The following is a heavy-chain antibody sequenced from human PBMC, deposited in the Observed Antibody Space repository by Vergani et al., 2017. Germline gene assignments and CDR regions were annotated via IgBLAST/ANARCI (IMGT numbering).Heavy chain of an antibody. CDR3: SAQTQSCHDY. D-gene: IGHD3-10*01. V-gene: IGHV3-73*01. Sequence: EVQLMESGGGWAQPGGSLRLSCAASGFVFSESPIHWVRQVPGKGLEWLGNIRRRSEHYATAYGPSMIGRATISRDDSTNKAYLQLSRLGTDVTAICFCSAQTQSCHDYWGQGTLVAVSS. CDR2: IRRRSEHYAT. J-gene: IGHJ4*02. CDR1: GFVFSESP.